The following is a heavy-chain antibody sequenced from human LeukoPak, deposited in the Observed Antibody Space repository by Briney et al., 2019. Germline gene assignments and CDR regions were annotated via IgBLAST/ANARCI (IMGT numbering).Heavy chain of an antibody. J-gene: IGHJ4*02. CDR1: GFTFNEYG. CDR3: ARGGYCGSTNCYGIDY. V-gene: IGHV3-20*04. Sequence: PGGSLRLSCAGSGFTFNEYGMSWVRQAPGKGLEWVSGITSNGDNTDYADSVKGRFTISRDNAENSLYLQMNSLRAEDAAFYYCARGGYCGSTNCYGIDYWGQGTLVTVSS. D-gene: IGHD2-2*01. CDR2: ITSNGDNT.